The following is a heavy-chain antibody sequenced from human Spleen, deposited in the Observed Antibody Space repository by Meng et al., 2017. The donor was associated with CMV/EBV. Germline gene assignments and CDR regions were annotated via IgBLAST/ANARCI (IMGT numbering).Heavy chain of an antibody. D-gene: IGHD5-12*01. J-gene: IGHJ4*02. V-gene: IGHV3-21*01. CDR3: VRDRWDIVATESEYYFDY. CDR1: FSFRTYN. Sequence: FSFRTYNMDWVRQAPGKGLEWVSSISSSSSYIYYADSVKGRFTISRDNAKNSLYLQMNSLRGEDTAVYYCVRDRWDIVATESEYYFDYWGQGTLVTVSS. CDR2: ISSSSSYI.